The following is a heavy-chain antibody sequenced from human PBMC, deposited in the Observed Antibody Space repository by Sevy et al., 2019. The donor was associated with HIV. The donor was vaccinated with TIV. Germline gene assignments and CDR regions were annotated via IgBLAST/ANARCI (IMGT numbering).Heavy chain of an antibody. D-gene: IGHD3-10*01. J-gene: IGHJ6*02. CDR1: GFTFKNYW. CDR2: IKPDGSER. V-gene: IGHV3-7*03. Sequence: QAGGSLRLSCAGSGFTFKNYWVTWVRQAPGKGLEWVANIKPDGSERNYVDSVRGRFTISRDNAKNSLYLQMGSLRADDTAVYYCARGPRDYGSQSYYNPPYALEVWGQGTTVTVSS. CDR3: ARGPRDYGSQSYYNPPYALEV.